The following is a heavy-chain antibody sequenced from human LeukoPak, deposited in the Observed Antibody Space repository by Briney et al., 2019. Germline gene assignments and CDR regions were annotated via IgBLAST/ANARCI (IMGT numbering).Heavy chain of an antibody. D-gene: IGHD3-10*01. CDR3: ASEPYYYGSGSYKPFDY. V-gene: IGHV1-69*06. J-gene: IGHJ4*02. CDR2: IIPIFGTA. CDR1: GGTFSSYA. Sequence: SVKVSCKASGGTFSSYAISWVRQAPGQGLEWMGGIIPIFGTANYAQKFQGRVTITADKSTSTAYMALSSLRSEDTAVYYCASEPYYYGSGSYKPFDYWGQGTLVTVSS.